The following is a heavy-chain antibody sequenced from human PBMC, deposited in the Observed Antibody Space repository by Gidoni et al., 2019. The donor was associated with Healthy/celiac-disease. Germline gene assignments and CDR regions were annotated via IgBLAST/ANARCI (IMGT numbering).Heavy chain of an antibody. Sequence: QVQLVESGGGVVQPGRSLRLSCAASGFTFRSYGMHWVRQAPGKGLEWVAVIWYDGSNKYYADSVKGRFTISRDNSKNTLYLQMNSLRAEDTAVYYCARDPRIAAAGPTFDYWGQGTLVTVSS. CDR2: IWYDGSNK. D-gene: IGHD6-13*01. V-gene: IGHV3-33*01. J-gene: IGHJ4*02. CDR1: GFTFRSYG. CDR3: ARDPRIAAAGPTFDY.